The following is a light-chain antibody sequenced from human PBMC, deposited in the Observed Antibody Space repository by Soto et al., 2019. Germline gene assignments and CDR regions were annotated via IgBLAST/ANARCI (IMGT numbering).Light chain of an antibody. CDR2: LTSDGSH. Sequence: QSVLTQSPSASASLGASVKLTCTLSSGHSSYAIAWHQQQPEKGPRYLMKLTSDGSHYKGGGIPDRFSGSSSGAERYLTISSLQSEDEADYYCQTWGTGIQVFGTGTKVTVL. CDR1: SGHSSYA. J-gene: IGLJ1*01. V-gene: IGLV4-69*01. CDR3: QTWGTGIQV.